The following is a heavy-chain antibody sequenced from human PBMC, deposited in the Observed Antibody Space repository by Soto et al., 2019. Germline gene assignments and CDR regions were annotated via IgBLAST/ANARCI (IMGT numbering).Heavy chain of an antibody. Sequence: SETLSLTCTVSGGSISSYYWSWIRQPPGKGLEWIGYIYYSGSTNYNPSLKSRVTISVDTSKNQFSLKLSSVTAADTAVYYCARDRAYSGYEHWGQGTLVTVSS. J-gene: IGHJ1*01. CDR2: IYYSGST. D-gene: IGHD5-12*01. CDR1: GGSISSYY. V-gene: IGHV4-59*01. CDR3: ARDRAYSGYEH.